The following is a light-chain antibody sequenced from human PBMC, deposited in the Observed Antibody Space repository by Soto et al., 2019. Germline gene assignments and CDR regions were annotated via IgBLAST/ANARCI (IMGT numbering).Light chain of an antibody. CDR1: SSDVGGSNF. CDR3: VSYTSSSTYV. CDR2: DVA. V-gene: IGLV2-14*03. Sequence: QSVLTQPASVSDSPGQSITISCTGTSSDVGGSNFVSWYQQHPGKPPKLIIYDVANRPSGVSNRFSGSKSGSTASLIISRLQTEDEADYYCVSYTSSSTYVLGTGIKVTVL. J-gene: IGLJ1*01.